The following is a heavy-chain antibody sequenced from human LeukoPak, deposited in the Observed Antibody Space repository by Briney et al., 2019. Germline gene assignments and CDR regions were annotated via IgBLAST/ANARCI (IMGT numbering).Heavy chain of an antibody. CDR2: VYYSGST. J-gene: IGHJ4*02. CDR3: ARMIWLRDQYFDY. Sequence: SETLSLTCTVSGGSISSSSYQWGWIRQTPGKGLEWIGNVYYSGSTYYNPSLKSRVTISVDTSKNQFSLKLSSVTAADTAVYYCARMIWLRDQYFDYWGQGTLVTVSS. CDR1: GGSISSSSYQ. D-gene: IGHD5-18*01. V-gene: IGHV4-39*07.